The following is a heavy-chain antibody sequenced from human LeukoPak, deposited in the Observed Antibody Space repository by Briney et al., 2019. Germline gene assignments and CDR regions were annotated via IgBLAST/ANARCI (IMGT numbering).Heavy chain of an antibody. CDR1: GGSISSGGYY. V-gene: IGHV4-31*03. D-gene: IGHD3-10*01. CDR2: IYYSGST. CDR3: ARDPLWFGEDDAFDI. J-gene: IGHJ3*02. Sequence: SQTLSLTCTVSGGSISSGGYYWSWIRQHPGKGLEWIVYIYYSGSTYYNPSLKSRVTISVDTSMNQFSLKLSSVTAADTAVYYCARDPLWFGEDDAFDIWGQGTMVTVSS.